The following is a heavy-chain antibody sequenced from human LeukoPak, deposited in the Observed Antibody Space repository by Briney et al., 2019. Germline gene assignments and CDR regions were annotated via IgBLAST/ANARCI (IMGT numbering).Heavy chain of an antibody. V-gene: IGHV1-2*02. Sequence: ASVKVSCKASGYTFTAYYLHWVRQAPGQGLEWMGWIHPNSGGTNYAQNFQGRVSMTTDTSISTVYMELSRLRSDDTAVYYCAIDYYGSGTYYKDYWGQGTLVTVSS. CDR3: AIDYYGSGTYYKDY. CDR1: GYTFTAYY. D-gene: IGHD3-10*01. CDR2: IHPNSGGT. J-gene: IGHJ4*02.